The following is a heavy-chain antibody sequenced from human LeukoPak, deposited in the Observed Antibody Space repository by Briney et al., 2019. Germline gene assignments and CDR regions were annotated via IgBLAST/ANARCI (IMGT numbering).Heavy chain of an antibody. Sequence: SETLSLTCTVSGDSISSGNYFWGWIRQPPGMGLEWIGNIYYSGSTYYNPSLKSRVTISVDTSKNQFSLKLSSVTAADTAVYYCARLSCSSSTCYFPNAFDVWGQGTMVTVSS. D-gene: IGHD2-2*01. CDR1: GDSISSGNYF. CDR3: ARLSCSSSTCYFPNAFDV. J-gene: IGHJ3*01. CDR2: IYYSGST. V-gene: IGHV4-39*01.